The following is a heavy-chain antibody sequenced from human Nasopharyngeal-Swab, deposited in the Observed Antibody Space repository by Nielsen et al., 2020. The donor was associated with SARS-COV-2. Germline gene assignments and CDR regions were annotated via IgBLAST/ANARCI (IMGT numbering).Heavy chain of an antibody. CDR3: ARADSEGPNSETYYYYGMDV. J-gene: IGHJ6*02. V-gene: IGHV3-48*04. D-gene: IGHD1-7*01. CDR2: ISSSSSTI. Sequence: WIRQPPGKGLEWVSYISSSSSTIYYADSVKGRFTISRDNAKNSLYLLMNSLRAEDTAVYYCARADSEGPNSETYYYYGMDVWGQGTTVTVSS.